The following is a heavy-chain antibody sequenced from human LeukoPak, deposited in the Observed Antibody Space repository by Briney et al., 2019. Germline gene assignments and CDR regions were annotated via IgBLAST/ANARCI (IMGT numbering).Heavy chain of an antibody. D-gene: IGHD3-10*01. V-gene: IGHV4-30-4*01. CDR1: GGSISSGDYY. J-gene: IGHJ5*02. Sequence: SETLSLTCTVSGGSISSGDYYWSWIRQPPGTGLEWIGYIYYSGSTYYNPSLKSRVTISVDTSKNQFSLKLSSVTAADTAVYYCARVIAGPDRGWFDPWGQGTLVTVSS. CDR3: ARVIAGPDRGWFDP. CDR2: IYYSGST.